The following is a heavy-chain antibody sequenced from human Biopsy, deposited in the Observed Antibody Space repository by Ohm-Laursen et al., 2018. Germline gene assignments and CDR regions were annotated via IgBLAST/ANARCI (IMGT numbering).Heavy chain of an antibody. V-gene: IGHV4-34*08. CDR1: GKTFSDYQ. CDR3: GNEVHGRDY. J-gene: IGHJ4*02. D-gene: IGHD2-15*01. Sequence: PSQTLSLTCAVFGKTFSDYQWSWIRQPPGKGLEWIGQINQAGTTNYNPSLKSRVSISADASKYEFSLRLTSVIAADTAVYLCGNEVHGRDYWGLGAQVTVSS. CDR2: INQAGTT.